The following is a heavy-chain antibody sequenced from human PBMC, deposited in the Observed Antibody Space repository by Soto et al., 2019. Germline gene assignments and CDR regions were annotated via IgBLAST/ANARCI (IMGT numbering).Heavy chain of an antibody. D-gene: IGHD3-3*01. CDR2: IYWDDDK. V-gene: IGHV2-5*02. Sequence: QITLKEYGPTLVKPTQTLTLTCTFSGFSLTTSGVGVGWIRQPPGKALEWLAVIYWDDDKRYSPSLKSRLTITKDTSKNQVVLTMTNMDPVDTATYYCAHGVGSGNSAYFHHWGQGTLVTVSS. CDR3: AHGVGSGNSAYFHH. J-gene: IGHJ1*01. CDR1: GFSLTTSGVG.